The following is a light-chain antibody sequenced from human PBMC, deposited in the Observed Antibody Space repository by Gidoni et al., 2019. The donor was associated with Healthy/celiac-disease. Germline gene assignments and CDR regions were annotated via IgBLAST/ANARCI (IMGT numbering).Light chain of an antibody. CDR3: YSAADNNPV. V-gene: IGLV3-27*01. Sequence: CSGDVLAKKYARWFQQKPGQAPVLAIYKDSERPSGIPERFSGSSSGTTVTLTISGAQVEDEADYYCYSAADNNPVFGGGTKLTVL. CDR1: VLAKKY. J-gene: IGLJ2*01. CDR2: KDS.